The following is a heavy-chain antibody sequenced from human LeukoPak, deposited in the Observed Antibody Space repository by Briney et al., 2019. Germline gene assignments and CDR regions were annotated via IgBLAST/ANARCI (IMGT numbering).Heavy chain of an antibody. CDR3: VRDLGGRSGH. CDR2: INSDGSST. D-gene: IGHD1-26*01. J-gene: IGHJ4*02. CDR1: GFTFSSSW. Sequence: PGGSLRLSCAASGFTFSSSWMHWVRQAPEKGLVWVSRINSDGSSTSYADSVKGRFTISRDNAKNTLFLQMNSLRAEDTAVYYCVRDLGGRSGHWGQGTLVTVSS. V-gene: IGHV3-74*01.